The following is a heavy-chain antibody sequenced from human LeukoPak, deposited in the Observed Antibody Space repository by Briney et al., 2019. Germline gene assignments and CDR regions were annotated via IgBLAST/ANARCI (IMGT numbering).Heavy chain of an antibody. V-gene: IGHV4-59*08. D-gene: IGHD3-10*01. J-gene: IGHJ4*02. CDR1: GGSISSYY. CDR2: IYYSGST. Sequence: PSETLSLTCTVSGGSISSYYWSWIRQPPGKGLEWIGYIYYSGSTNYNPSLKSRVTISVDTSKNQFSLKLSSVTAADTAVYYCAGTSDDYYRSGSSKGDYWGQGTLVTVSS. CDR3: AGTSDDYYRSGSSKGDY.